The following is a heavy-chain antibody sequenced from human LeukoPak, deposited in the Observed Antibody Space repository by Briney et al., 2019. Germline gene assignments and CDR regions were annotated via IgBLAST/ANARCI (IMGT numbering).Heavy chain of an antibody. D-gene: IGHD3-3*01. CDR2: INSSRSYI. Sequence: GGSLTLSCAASGFTFSSYSMNWVRQPPGKGLEGVSSINSSRSYIYYADSVKGRFTISRDNAKNSLYLEMNRLRAEDTAVYYCARAPRADFWSGYYFDYWGQGTLVTVSS. V-gene: IGHV3-21*01. CDR3: ARAPRADFWSGYYFDY. J-gene: IGHJ4*02. CDR1: GFTFSSYS.